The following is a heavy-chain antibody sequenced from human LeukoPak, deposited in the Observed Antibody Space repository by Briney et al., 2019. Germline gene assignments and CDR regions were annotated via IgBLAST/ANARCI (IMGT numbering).Heavy chain of an antibody. J-gene: IGHJ4*02. V-gene: IGHV3-23*01. CDR2: TSGSGGST. D-gene: IGHD3-9*01. CDR3: AKGPPYDVVAGHNYYFDY. Sequence: GGSLRLSCAASGFTFSSCAMTWVRQAPGKGLEWVSATSGSGGSTYYADSVKGRFTISRDNSKNTLFLQMNSLRADDTAVYYCAKGPPYDVVAGHNYYFDYWGQGTLLTVSS. CDR1: GFTFSSCA.